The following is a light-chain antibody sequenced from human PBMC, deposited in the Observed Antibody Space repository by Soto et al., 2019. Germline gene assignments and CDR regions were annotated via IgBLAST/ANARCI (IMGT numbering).Light chain of an antibody. CDR3: QHET. V-gene: IGKV1-5*01. CDR1: RSISRW. CDR2: DAS. J-gene: IGKJ1*01. Sequence: DIQMTQSPSTLSASVGDRVTITCRASRSISRWLAWYQQKPGKAPKLLIYDASTFASGVSSRFSGSGSGTKFPLTIPSLQPDDFATYSAQHETFGPGTRVDIK.